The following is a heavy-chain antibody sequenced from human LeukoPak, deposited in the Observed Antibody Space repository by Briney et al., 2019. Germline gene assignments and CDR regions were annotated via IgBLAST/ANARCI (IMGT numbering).Heavy chain of an antibody. V-gene: IGHV4-31*03. CDR2: IYYSGST. CDR3: ARGYYDFWSGYPAYYYYYYMDV. CDR1: GGSISSGGYY. J-gene: IGHJ6*03. Sequence: SETLSLTCTVSGGSISSGGYYWSWIRQHPGKGLEWIGYIYYSGSTYYNPSLKSRVTILVDTSKNQFSLKLSSVTAADTAVYYCARGYYDFWSGYPAYYYYYYMDVWGKGTTVTVSS. D-gene: IGHD3-3*01.